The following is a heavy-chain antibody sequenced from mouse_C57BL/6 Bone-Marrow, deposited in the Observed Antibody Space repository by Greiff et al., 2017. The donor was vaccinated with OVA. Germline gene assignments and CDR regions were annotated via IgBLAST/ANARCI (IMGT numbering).Heavy chain of an antibody. CDR2: GPGLEWIG. V-gene: IGHV1-87*01. CDR1: YTFS. Sequence: QVQLQQSGPELAWPWASVKISCQAFYTFSRRVHFSIRDTHYWMPWVKQRPGPGLEWIGALYPGNGDSSYNQKFKGKATLTAAISSSTAYMQLSSLSSGETAVDYCACPCYYSKISYALDYWGQGTSVSDSS. D-gene: IGHD2-5*01. CDR3: SGETAVDYCACPCYYSKISYALDY. J-gene: IGHJ4*01.